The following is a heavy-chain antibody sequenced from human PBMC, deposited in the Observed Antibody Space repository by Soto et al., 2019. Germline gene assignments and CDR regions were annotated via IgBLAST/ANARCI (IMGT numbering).Heavy chain of an antibody. CDR2: INHSGST. V-gene: IGHV4-34*01. CDR1: GGSFSGYY. J-gene: IGHJ4*02. Sequence: QVQLQQWGAGLLKPSETLSLTCAVYGGSFSGYYWTWIRQPPGTGLEWIGEINHSGSTNYNPSLKCHFIISIDTSRNQCSLKLSSVTAADPALYCWVGDNLTGLFDYRSQGTLVSVYS. D-gene: IGHD1-1*01. CDR3: VGDNLTGLFDY.